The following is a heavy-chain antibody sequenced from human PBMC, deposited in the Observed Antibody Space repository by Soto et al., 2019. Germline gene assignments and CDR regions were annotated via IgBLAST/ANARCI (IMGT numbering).Heavy chain of an antibody. V-gene: IGHV1-18*01. J-gene: IGHJ4*02. Sequence: QVQMVQSGAEVTKPGASVKVSCKASGYTFTTYGISCVRQAPGQGLEWMGWISAYTGDTVYAQNFQDRVTMTTDASTTTAYMEMRSLRSDDTAVYYCVREAEMATTVSFAYWGQGTLVTVSP. CDR1: GYTFTTYG. CDR3: VREAEMATTVSFAY. CDR2: ISAYTGDT. D-gene: IGHD1-1*01.